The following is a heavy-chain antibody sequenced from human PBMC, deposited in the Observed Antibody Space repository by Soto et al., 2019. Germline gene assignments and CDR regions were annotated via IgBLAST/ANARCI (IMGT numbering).Heavy chain of an antibody. CDR2: IYYDGVT. V-gene: IGHV4-30-4*01. CDR1: GGSISSHDYH. CDR3: ARDSFNYYYGLDV. Sequence: SETLSLTCTVSGGSISSHDYHWSWIRQPPGKGLEWIGYIYYDGVTYYNPSLRSRLAMSLDMSKNQFSLKLTSVTAADTAVYYCARDSFNYYYGLDVWGQGTTVTVSS. J-gene: IGHJ6*02.